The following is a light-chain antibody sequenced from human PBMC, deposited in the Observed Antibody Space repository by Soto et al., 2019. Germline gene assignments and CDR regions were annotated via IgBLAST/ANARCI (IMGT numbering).Light chain of an antibody. Sequence: EIVLTQSPGSLSLSPGERATLSCRASRSLNTYLAWYQQKPGQAPRLLIFDASSRASGIPDRFSGRGSGTDFTLTISRLEPEDFAVYYCLNYGSSRTFGQGTKVDIK. CDR1: RSLNTY. J-gene: IGKJ1*01. CDR2: DAS. V-gene: IGKV3-20*01. CDR3: LNYGSSRT.